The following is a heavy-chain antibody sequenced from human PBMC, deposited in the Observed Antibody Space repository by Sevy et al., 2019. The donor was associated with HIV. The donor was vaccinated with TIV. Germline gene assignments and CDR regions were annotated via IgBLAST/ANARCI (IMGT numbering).Heavy chain of an antibody. CDR3: ARDGGTMTTPGCLDF. Sequence: SETLSLTCAVSGASISSGVYSWNWIRQPPGKGLEWIGYIYHSGNTYYNPSLKSRVTISVDGSNNQFSLKMRSVTAADTAVYYCARDGGTMTTPGCLDFWGQGIMVTVSS. V-gene: IGHV4-30-2*01. CDR2: IYHSGNT. D-gene: IGHD4-17*01. CDR1: GASISSGVYS. J-gene: IGHJ3*01.